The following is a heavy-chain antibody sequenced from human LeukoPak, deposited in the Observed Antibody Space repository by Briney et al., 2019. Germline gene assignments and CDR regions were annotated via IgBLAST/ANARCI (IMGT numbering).Heavy chain of an antibody. V-gene: IGHV5-51*01. CDR2: IYPGDSDT. CDR1: GYSFTSYW. CDR3: ARRTSVLLGSGSSFDY. D-gene: IGHD3-10*02. J-gene: IGHJ4*02. Sequence: GESLKISCKGSGYSFTSYWIGWVRQMPGKGLEWMGIIYPGDSDTRYSPSFQGQVTISADKSISTAYLQWSSLKASDTAMYYCARRTSVLLGSGSSFDYWGQGTLVTVSS.